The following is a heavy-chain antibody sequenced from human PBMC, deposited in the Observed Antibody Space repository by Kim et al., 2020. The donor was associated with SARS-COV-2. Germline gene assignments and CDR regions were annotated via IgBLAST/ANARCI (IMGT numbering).Heavy chain of an antibody. CDR2: IYASGDGT. CDR1: GFTFNAYP. V-gene: IGHV3-23*01. CDR3: AKRLQPDTSCSPFDH. D-gene: IGHD2-2*01. J-gene: IGHJ4*01. Sequence: GGSLRLSCTASGFTFNAYPMTWVRQAPGKGLEWVSAIYASGDGTFYADSVKGRFTISRDNSKNTLFLQMNYLTADDTAIYYCAKRLQPDTSCSPFDHWGHVTLVTVSP.